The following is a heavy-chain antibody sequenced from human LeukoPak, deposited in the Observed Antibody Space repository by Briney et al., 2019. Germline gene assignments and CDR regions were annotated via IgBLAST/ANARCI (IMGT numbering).Heavy chain of an antibody. Sequence: PSETLSLTCTVSGGSISSGSYYWSWIRQPAGKGLEWIGRIYTSGITNYNPSLKSRVTLSVDTSKNQFSPKLSSVTAADTAVYYCATSTMVRGVIITTPAFFDYWGQGTLVTASS. V-gene: IGHV4-61*02. CDR2: IYTSGIT. D-gene: IGHD3-10*01. J-gene: IGHJ4*02. CDR3: ATSTMVRGVIITTPAFFDY. CDR1: GGSISSGSYY.